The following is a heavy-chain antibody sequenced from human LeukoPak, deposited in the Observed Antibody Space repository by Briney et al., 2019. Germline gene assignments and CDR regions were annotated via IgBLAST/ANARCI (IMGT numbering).Heavy chain of an antibody. V-gene: IGHV1-46*01. Sequence: ASVKVSCKASGYTFTSYYMHWVRQAPGQGLEWVGIINPSGGSTSYAQKFQGRVTMTRDTSTSTVYMELSSLRSEDTAVYYCARDKSGYSSGWYYYGMDVWGQGTTVTVSS. CDR1: GYTFTSYY. CDR2: INPSGGST. J-gene: IGHJ6*02. D-gene: IGHD6-19*01. CDR3: ARDKSGYSSGWYYYGMDV.